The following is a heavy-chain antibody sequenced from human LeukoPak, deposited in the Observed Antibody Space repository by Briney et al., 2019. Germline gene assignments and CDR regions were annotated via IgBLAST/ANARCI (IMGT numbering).Heavy chain of an antibody. D-gene: IGHD3-3*01. V-gene: IGHV3-66*02. Sequence: PGGSLRLSCAASGFTVSSNYMSWVRQAPGKGLEWVSVIYSGGSTYYADSVKGRFTISRDNSKNTLYLQMNSLRAEDTAVYYCAKGHYDFWSGDEYYYGMDVWGQGTTVTVSS. J-gene: IGHJ6*02. CDR2: IYSGGST. CDR1: GFTVSSNY. CDR3: AKGHYDFWSGDEYYYGMDV.